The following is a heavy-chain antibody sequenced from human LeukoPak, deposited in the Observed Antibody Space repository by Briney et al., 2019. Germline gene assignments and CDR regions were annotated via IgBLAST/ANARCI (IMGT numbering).Heavy chain of an antibody. CDR3: ARTRDEYSSSSSYFQH. D-gene: IGHD6-6*01. CDR1: GFTFSSYS. V-gene: IGHV3-48*01. J-gene: IGHJ1*01. Sequence: GGSLRLSCAASGFTFSSYSMSWVRQAPGKGLEWVSYISSISSTIYYADSVKGRFTISRNNSKNTLHLQMNSLRAEDTAVYYCARTRDEYSSSSSYFQHWGQGTLVTVSS. CDR2: ISSISSTI.